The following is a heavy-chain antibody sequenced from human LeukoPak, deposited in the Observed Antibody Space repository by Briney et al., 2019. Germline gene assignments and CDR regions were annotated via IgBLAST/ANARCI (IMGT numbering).Heavy chain of an antibody. Sequence: PGGSLRLSCAASGFTFSSYGMSWVRQAPGKGLEWVSAISGSGGSTYYADSVKGRFTISRDNSKNTLYLQMNSLRAEDTAVYYCAKDAFIWFGEIYAFDIWGQGTMVTVSS. D-gene: IGHD3-10*01. V-gene: IGHV3-23*01. CDR3: AKDAFIWFGEIYAFDI. CDR2: ISGSGGST. CDR1: GFTFSSYG. J-gene: IGHJ3*02.